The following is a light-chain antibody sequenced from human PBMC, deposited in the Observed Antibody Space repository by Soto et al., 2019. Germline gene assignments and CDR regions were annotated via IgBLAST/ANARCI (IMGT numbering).Light chain of an antibody. J-gene: IGLJ2*01. CDR3: SSYAGSNILI. CDR2: DNS. Sequence: QSVLTQPPSVSGAPGQRVTISCTGNSSNIGAGFDVHWYQQLPGTAPKLLIYDNSNRPSGVPDRFSGSKSGNTASLTVSGLRAEDEADYYCSSYAGSNILIFGGGTKLTVL. CDR1: SSNIGAGFD. V-gene: IGLV1-40*01.